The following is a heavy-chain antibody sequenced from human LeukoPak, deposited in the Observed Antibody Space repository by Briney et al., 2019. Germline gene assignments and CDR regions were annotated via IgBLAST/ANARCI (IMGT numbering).Heavy chain of an antibody. CDR2: IYYSGST. CDR3: ARRAAYYYGSGSYQFDY. CDR1: GGSISSYY. D-gene: IGHD3-10*01. Sequence: SETLSLTCTVSGGSISSYYWSWIRQPPGKGLEWIGYIYYSGSTNYNPSLKSRVTISVDTSKNQFSLKLSSVTAADTAVYYCARRAAYYYGSGSYQFDYWGQGTLVTVSS. V-gene: IGHV4-59*12. J-gene: IGHJ4*02.